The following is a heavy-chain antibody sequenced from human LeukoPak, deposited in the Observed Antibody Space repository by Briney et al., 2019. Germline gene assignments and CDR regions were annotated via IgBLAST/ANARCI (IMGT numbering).Heavy chain of an antibody. J-gene: IGHJ6*03. V-gene: IGHV1-2*02. D-gene: IGHD4-11*01. CDR2: INPNSGGT. Sequence: ASVKVSCKASGYTFTGYYMHWVRQAPGQELEWMGWINPNSGGTNYAQKFQGRVTMTRDTSISIAYMELSRLRSDDTAVYYCARDKTQSPLDYYYMDVWGKGTTVTVSS. CDR1: GYTFTGYY. CDR3: ARDKTQSPLDYYYMDV.